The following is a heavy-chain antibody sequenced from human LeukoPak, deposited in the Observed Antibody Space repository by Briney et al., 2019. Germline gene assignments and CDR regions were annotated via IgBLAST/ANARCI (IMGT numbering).Heavy chain of an antibody. J-gene: IGHJ6*02. CDR2: INHSGST. D-gene: IGHD6-19*01. V-gene: IGHV4-34*01. CDR1: GGSFSGYY. Sequence: PSETLSLTCAVYGGSFSGYYWSWIRQPPGKGLEWIGEINHSGSTNYNPSLKSRVTISVDTSKNQFSLKLSSVTAADTAVYYCAGWYYYYYGMDVWGQGTTVTASS. CDR3: AGWYYYYYGMDV.